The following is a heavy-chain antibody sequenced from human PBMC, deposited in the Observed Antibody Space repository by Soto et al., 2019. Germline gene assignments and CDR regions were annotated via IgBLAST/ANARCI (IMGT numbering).Heavy chain of an antibody. CDR3: AMGGYFADYVGY. CDR2: INTGNGNA. J-gene: IGHJ4*01. D-gene: IGHD3-16*01. Sequence: ASVKVSCKPSGYTFTKYSIQWVRQAPGQRFELMGWINTGNGNAVYSLKFQGRVTFTSDTPANTAYIELNSLTSEDTAVYYCAMGGYFADYVGYWGQGNPLTVSS. CDR1: GYTFTKYS. V-gene: IGHV1-3*04.